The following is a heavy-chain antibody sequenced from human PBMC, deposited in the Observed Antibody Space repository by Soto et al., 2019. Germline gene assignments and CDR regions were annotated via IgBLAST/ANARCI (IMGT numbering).Heavy chain of an antibody. CDR3: ARVWQELPRGYYHYYGLDV. CDR1: EFSFSSYG. Sequence: QVQLVESGGGVVQPGRSLRLSCVASEFSFSSYGMHWVRQAPGKGLEWVAVIWFDGSNRYYADSVKGRFTISRDNSKNTLYLQMNSLRADDTAVYYCARVWQELPRGYYHYYGLDVWGQGTTVTVSS. D-gene: IGHD6-13*01. V-gene: IGHV3-33*01. J-gene: IGHJ6*02. CDR2: IWFDGSNR.